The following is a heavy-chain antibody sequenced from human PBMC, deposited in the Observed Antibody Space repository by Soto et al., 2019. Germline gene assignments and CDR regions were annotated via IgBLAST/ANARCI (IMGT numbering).Heavy chain of an antibody. J-gene: IGHJ4*02. V-gene: IGHV4-59*02. CDR2: IHYRESL. CDR3: AKILRGWTLDS. CDR1: GESVSEAF. D-gene: IGHD3-9*01. Sequence: PSETLCRPCDVSGESVSEAFCIWMRQSPGDGLEWIGYIHYRESLNYSPSLKSGVTLSIDTSKNRVSLELMSVTAADTAGYYCAKILRGWTLDSWGQGALVTVS.